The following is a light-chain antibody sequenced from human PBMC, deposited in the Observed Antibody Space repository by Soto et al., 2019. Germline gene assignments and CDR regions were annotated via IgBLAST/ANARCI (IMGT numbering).Light chain of an antibody. V-gene: IGKV3-15*01. J-gene: IGKJ1*01. CDR1: QSVGTN. Sequence: EIVMTQSPATLSGSPGERATLSCRASQSVGTNLAWYQQKPGQAPRLLIFGASTRATGIPARFSGGGSGTEFTLTISRLQSEDFAVYYCQQYDSWPTWTFGQGTKVDTK. CDR3: QQYDSWPTWT. CDR2: GAS.